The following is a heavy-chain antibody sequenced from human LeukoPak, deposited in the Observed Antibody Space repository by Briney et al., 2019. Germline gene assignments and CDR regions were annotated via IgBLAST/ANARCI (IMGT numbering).Heavy chain of an antibody. J-gene: IGHJ4*02. V-gene: IGHV3-7*01. CDR3: ARSSFEYYDYVWGSYPQYYFDY. Sequence: GGSLRLSCAASGFAISKYWMAWVRQASGKGLEWVANIKEDGSQKYYVDSVKGRFTISRDNAKNSLYLQMNSLRAEDTAVYYCARSSFEYYDYVWGSYPQYYFDYWGQRTLVTVSS. CDR2: IKEDGSQK. D-gene: IGHD3-16*01. CDR1: GFAISKYW.